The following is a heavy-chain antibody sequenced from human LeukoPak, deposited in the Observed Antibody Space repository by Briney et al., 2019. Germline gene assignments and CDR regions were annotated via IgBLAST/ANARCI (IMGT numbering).Heavy chain of an antibody. CDR1: GGSISCSSYY. J-gene: IGHJ4*02. Sequence: SETLSLTCTVSGGSISCSSYYWGWIRQPPGKGLEWIGSIYYSGSTYYNPSLKSRVTISVDTSKNQFSLKLSSVTAADTAVYYCARLSPAGTFDYWGQGTLVTVSS. CDR2: IYYSGST. CDR3: ARLSPAGTFDY. D-gene: IGHD3-10*01. V-gene: IGHV4-39*01.